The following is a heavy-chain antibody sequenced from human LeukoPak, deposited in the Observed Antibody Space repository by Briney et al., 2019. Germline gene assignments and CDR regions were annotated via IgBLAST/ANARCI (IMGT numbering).Heavy chain of an antibody. CDR1: GFIFSTYG. Sequence: PGGSLRLSCAASGFIFSTYGIHWVRQAPGKGLEWVAVISNDGGNKYYADSVKGRFTISRDNSKNTLYLQMNSLRAEDTAVYYCARVPYSSGWYSFFDHWGQGALVTVSS. CDR2: ISNDGGNK. CDR3: ARVPYSSGWYSFFDH. V-gene: IGHV3-30*03. D-gene: IGHD6-19*01. J-gene: IGHJ4*02.